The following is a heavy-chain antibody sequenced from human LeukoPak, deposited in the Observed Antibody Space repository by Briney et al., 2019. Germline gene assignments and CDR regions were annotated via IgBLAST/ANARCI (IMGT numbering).Heavy chain of an antibody. J-gene: IGHJ4*02. CDR3: ARDGAHCSGGSCLSRYFDY. Sequence: GGSLTLSCAASGFTFSSYRMNWVREPPGKGLEWVSYIISSNSTIYYTDSVKGRFTIPRDNPKNSLYLQMNSLRAEEKAGYYCARDGAHCSGGSCLSRYFDYWGQGTLVTVSS. D-gene: IGHD2-15*01. V-gene: IGHV3-48*01. CDR2: IISSNSTI. CDR1: GFTFSSYR.